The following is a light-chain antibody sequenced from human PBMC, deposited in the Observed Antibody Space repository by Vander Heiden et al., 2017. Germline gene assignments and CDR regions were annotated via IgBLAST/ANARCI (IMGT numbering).Light chain of an antibody. V-gene: IGLV1-40*01. J-gene: IGLJ1*01. CDR1: SCNIGAGYD. Sequence: QSVLTQPPSVSGAPGQRVTISCTGTSCNIGAGYDVYWYQQLPGTAPKLLIYGNNNRPSGVPDRFSGSKSGTSASLAITGLQAEDEADYYCQSYDSGPYVFGTGTRVTVL. CDR2: GNN. CDR3: QSYDSGPYV.